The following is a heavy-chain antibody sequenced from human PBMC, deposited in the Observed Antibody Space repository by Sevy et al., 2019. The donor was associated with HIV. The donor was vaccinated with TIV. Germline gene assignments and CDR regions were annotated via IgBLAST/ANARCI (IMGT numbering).Heavy chain of an antibody. CDR3: ARDSDRDSSSWEGGVVDY. J-gene: IGHJ4*02. Sequence: GGSLRLSCAASGFTFSSYAMHWVRQAPGKGLEWVAVISYDGSNKYYADSVKGRLTTSRDNSKNTLYLQMNSLRVEDMAVYYCARDSDRDSSSWEGGVVDYWGQGTLVTVSS. D-gene: IGHD6-13*01. V-gene: IGHV3-30-3*01. CDR1: GFTFSSYA. CDR2: ISYDGSNK.